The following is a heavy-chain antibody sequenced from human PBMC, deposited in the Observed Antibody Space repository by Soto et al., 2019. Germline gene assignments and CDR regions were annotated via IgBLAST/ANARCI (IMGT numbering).Heavy chain of an antibody. D-gene: IGHD3-3*01. J-gene: IGHJ4*02. CDR2: INPNSGGT. Sequence: ASVKVSCKASGYTLTGYYMHWVRQAPGQGLEWMGWINPNSGGTNYAQKFQGWVTMTRDTSISTAYMELSRLRSDDTAVYYCARESTPALRFLEGPRGFDYWGQGTLVTVSS. CDR3: ARESTPALRFLEGPRGFDY. V-gene: IGHV1-2*04. CDR1: GYTLTGYY.